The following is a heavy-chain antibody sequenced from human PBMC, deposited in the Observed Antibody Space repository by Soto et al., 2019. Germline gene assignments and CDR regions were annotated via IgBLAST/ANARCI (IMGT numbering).Heavy chain of an antibody. D-gene: IGHD2-2*01. CDR1: GGSISSSSYY. Sequence: QLQLQESGPGLVKPSETLSLTCTVSGGSISSSSYYWGWIRQPPGKGREWIGSIYYSGSTYYNPSLKSRVTISVDTSKNQFSLKLSSVTAADTAVYYCASGGDIVVVPAAMFSSWWFDPWGQGTLVTVSS. V-gene: IGHV4-39*01. CDR2: IYYSGST. CDR3: ASGGDIVVVPAAMFSSWWFDP. J-gene: IGHJ5*02.